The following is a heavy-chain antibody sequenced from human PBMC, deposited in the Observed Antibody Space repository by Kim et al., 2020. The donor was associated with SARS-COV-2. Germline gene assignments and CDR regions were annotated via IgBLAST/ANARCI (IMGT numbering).Heavy chain of an antibody. Sequence: SETLSLTCTVSGGSISSTSYYWGWIRQPPGKGLEWIGSIYYSGSTYYNPSLKSRVTISVDTSKNQFSLKLTSVSAADTAVYYCARRYDSRGYYFDYWGQG. J-gene: IGHJ4*02. CDR3: ARRYDSRGYYFDY. D-gene: IGHD3-22*01. CDR1: GGSISSTSYY. CDR2: IYYSGST. V-gene: IGHV4-39*01.